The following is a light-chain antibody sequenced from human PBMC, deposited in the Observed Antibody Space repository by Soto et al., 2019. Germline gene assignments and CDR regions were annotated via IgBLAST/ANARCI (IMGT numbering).Light chain of an antibody. Sequence: DVVMTQSPIYLPVTPGAPASXXCMSXQSLLHSNGYNYLDWYLQKPGQPPQXXIYVGSNRASGVPDRFSGRGSGTDFTLKISRVEAEDVGVYYCMQALQTPPTCGQGTRLEI. CDR2: VGS. CDR3: MQALQTPPT. J-gene: IGKJ5*01. V-gene: IGKV2-28*01. CDR1: QSLLHSNGYNY.